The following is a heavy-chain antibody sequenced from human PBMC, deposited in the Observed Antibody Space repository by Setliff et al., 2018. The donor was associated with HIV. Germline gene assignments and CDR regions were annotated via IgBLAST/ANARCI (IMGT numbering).Heavy chain of an antibody. CDR1: GYSISSGYF. CDR2: IYHSGST. J-gene: IGHJ4*02. Sequence: KASETLSLTCGVSGYSISSGYFWGWIRQPPGKGLEWIGSIYHSGSTYCNPSLKSRVTISLDTSKNQFSLKLTSVTAADTAVYYCARSPGVATITIFDYWGQGTLVTVSS. V-gene: IGHV4-38-2*01. CDR3: ARSPGVATITIFDY. D-gene: IGHD5-12*01.